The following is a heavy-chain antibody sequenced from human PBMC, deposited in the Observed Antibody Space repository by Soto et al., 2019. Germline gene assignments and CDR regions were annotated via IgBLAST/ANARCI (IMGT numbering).Heavy chain of an antibody. CDR3: ARVTQRMVVVPAATPGAPRNWFGP. D-gene: IGHD2-2*01. CDR1: GYTSTSYG. CDR2: ISAYNGNT. V-gene: IGHV1-18*01. Sequence: ASVKVSCKASGYTSTSYGISWVRQAPGQGLEWMGWISAYNGNTNYAQKLQGRVTMTTDTSTSTAYMELRSLRSDDTAVYYCARVTQRMVVVPAATPGAPRNWFGPGGQGTVDTHSS. J-gene: IGHJ5*02.